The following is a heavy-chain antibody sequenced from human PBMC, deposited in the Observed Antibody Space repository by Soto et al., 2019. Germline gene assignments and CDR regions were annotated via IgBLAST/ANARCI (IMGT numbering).Heavy chain of an antibody. Sequence: PSETLSLTCTVSGGSVNSSSYYWGWIRQPPGKGLEWIGGIYYSGSTYYNPSLKSRVTIYVETPRKQFSLKLSSVTAADTAVYYCARPPCFVDYYDSSAYCDYWGEGTLVTV. J-gene: IGHJ4*02. CDR2: IYYSGST. V-gene: IGHV4-39*01. CDR3: ARPPCFVDYYDSSAYCDY. CDR1: GGSVNSSSYY. D-gene: IGHD3-22*01.